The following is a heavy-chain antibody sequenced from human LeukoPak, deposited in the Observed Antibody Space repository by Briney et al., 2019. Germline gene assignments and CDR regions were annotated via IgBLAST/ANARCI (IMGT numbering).Heavy chain of an antibody. J-gene: IGHJ4*02. CDR3: ARVAGGYYSDSSGYQLDY. CDR2: VIPILGIA. Sequence: SVKVSCEASGGTFSSYAISWVRQAPGQGLEWMRRVIPILGIANYAQKFQGRVTITADKSTSTAYMELSSLRSEDTAVYYCARVAGGYYSDSSGYQLDYWGQGTLVTVSS. CDR1: GGTFSSYA. V-gene: IGHV1-69*04. D-gene: IGHD3-22*01.